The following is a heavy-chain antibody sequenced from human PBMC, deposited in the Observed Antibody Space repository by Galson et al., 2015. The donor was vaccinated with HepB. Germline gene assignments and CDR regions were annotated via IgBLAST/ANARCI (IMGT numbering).Heavy chain of an antibody. D-gene: IGHD3-22*01. CDR2: VSSSSIYK. CDR1: GFTFRTYS. V-gene: IGHV3-21*06. J-gene: IGHJ4*02. Sequence: SLRLSCAASGFTFRTYSLNWVRQAPGKGLEWVSAVSSSSIYKYYADSVKGRFTISRDNAKSSLYVQMTNLRVEDTAVYYCARGGGDMGGYYAFDHGAKGALVTVSS. CDR3: ARGGGDMGGYYAFDH.